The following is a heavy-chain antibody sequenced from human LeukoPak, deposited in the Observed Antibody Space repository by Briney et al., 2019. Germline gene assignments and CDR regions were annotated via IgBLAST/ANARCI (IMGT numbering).Heavy chain of an antibody. CDR2: FSGSGGST. V-gene: IGHV3-23*01. CDR3: AKSGLTRFGY. J-gene: IGHJ4*02. D-gene: IGHD2-15*01. CDR1: GFTFSSYA. Sequence: SGGSLRLSCAASGFTFSSYAMSWVRQAPGKGLEWGSAFSGSGGSTYYVDSVKGRFTFSSDNSKNTPYLQMNSLGAEATAVYYCAKSGLTRFGYWGQESLVTVSS.